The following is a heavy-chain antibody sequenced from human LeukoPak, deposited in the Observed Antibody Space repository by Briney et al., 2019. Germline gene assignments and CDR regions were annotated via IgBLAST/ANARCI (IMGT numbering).Heavy chain of an antibody. D-gene: IGHD4-17*01. V-gene: IGHV4-34*01. CDR2: INHSGST. CDR3: ARGRPPRSDYLIDY. Sequence: SETLSLTCTVSGGSISSYYWGWIRQPPGKGLEWIGEINHSGSTNYNPSLKSRVTRSVDTSKNQFSLKLSSVTAADTAVYYCARGRPPRSDYLIDYWGQGTLVTVSS. J-gene: IGHJ4*02. CDR1: GGSISSYY.